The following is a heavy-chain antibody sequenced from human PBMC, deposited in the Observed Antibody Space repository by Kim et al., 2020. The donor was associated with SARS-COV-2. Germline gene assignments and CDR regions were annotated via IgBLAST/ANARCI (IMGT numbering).Heavy chain of an antibody. J-gene: IGHJ4*02. CDR1: GFTFSSYS. D-gene: IGHD3-16*02. Sequence: GGSLRLSCAASGFTFSSYSMNWVRQAPGKGLEWVSSISSSSSYIYYADSVKGRFTISRDNAKNSLYLQMNSLRAEDTAVYYCAREEGYDYVWGSYRTHTGFDYWGQGTLVTVSS. CDR3: AREEGYDYVWGSYRTHTGFDY. V-gene: IGHV3-21*01. CDR2: ISSSSSYI.